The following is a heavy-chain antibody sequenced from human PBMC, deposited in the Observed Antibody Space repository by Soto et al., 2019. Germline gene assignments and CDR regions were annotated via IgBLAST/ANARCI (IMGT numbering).Heavy chain of an antibody. CDR1: GFTFSSYA. Sequence: GGSLRLSCAASGFTFSSYAMHWVRQAPGKGLEWVAVISYAGSNKYYADSVKGRFTISRDNSKNTLYLQMNSLRAEDTAVYYCARGDLDAFDIWGQGTMVTVSS. CDR3: ARGDLDAFDI. V-gene: IGHV3-30-3*01. CDR2: ISYAGSNK. J-gene: IGHJ3*02.